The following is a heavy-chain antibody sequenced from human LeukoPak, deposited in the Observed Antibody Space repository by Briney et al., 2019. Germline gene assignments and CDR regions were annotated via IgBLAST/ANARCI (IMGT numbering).Heavy chain of an antibody. CDR2: IYTSGST. CDR1: GGSISSYY. CDR3: AKEKYYYDSSGYYYAPFDY. D-gene: IGHD3-22*01. V-gene: IGHV4-4*07. J-gene: IGHJ4*02. Sequence: SETLSLSCTVSGGSISSYYWSWIRQPAGKGLEWIGRIYTSGSTNYNPSLKSRVTMSADTSKNQFSLNLSSVTAADTAVYYCAKEKYYYDSSGYYYAPFDYWGQGTLVTVSS.